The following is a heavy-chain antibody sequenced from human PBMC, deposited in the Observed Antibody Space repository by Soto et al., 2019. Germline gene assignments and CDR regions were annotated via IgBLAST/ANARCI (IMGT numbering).Heavy chain of an antibody. J-gene: IGHJ5*02. CDR3: ARKDKSGYFNWFDP. D-gene: IGHD3-22*01. V-gene: IGHV5-51*01. Sequence: GESLKISCRTSGYRFTSYWIAWVRQMPGKGLEWMGIIFPSDSDTRYSPSFQGQVTISADRSTSTVFPQWASLKASDTAVYFCARKDKSGYFNWFDPWGQGTLVTVSS. CDR1: GYRFTSYW. CDR2: IFPSDSDT.